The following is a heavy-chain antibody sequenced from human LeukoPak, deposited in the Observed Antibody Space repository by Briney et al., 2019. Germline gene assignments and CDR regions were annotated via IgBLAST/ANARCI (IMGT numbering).Heavy chain of an antibody. V-gene: IGHV3-33*01. CDR1: GFTFSAYG. Sequence: GGSLRLSCAASGFTFSAYGMHWVRHAPGKGPEWVAVIWYDGSNKYYADSVKGRFTISRDNSKNTLYLQMNRLRAEDTAVYYCARDWGEGFFSMAFDIWGQGTMVTVSS. CDR2: IWYDGSNK. CDR3: ARDWGEGFFSMAFDI. J-gene: IGHJ3*02. D-gene: IGHD3-16*01.